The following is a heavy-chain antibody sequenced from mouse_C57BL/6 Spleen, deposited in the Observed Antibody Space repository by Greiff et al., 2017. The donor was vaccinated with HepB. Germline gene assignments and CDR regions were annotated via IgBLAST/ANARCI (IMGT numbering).Heavy chain of an antibody. CDR1: GFSLTSYA. CDR3: ARTPFYYGSSYYYAMDY. CDR2: IWTGGGT. J-gene: IGHJ4*01. D-gene: IGHD1-1*01. V-gene: IGHV2-9-1*01. Sequence: VMLVESGPGLVAPSQSLSITCTVSGFSLTSYAISWVRQPPGKGLEWLGVIWTGGGTNYNSALKSRLSISKDNSKSQVFLKMNSLQTDDTARYYCARTPFYYGSSYYYAMDYWGQGTSVTVSS.